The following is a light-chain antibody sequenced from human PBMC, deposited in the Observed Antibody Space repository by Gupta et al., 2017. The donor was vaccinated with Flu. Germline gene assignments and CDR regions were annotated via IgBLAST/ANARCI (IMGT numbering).Light chain of an antibody. V-gene: IGKV1-39*01. CDR2: TAS. Sequence: PSSLSASVGDRVTITCRASKTISSHLIWYQQKPGRAPNLLIYTASTLQSGVPSRFIGSGSGTDFTLTISRLQPEDFANYYCQQSDSTPYTFGQGTKLEIK. J-gene: IGKJ2*01. CDR1: KTISSH. CDR3: QQSDSTPYT.